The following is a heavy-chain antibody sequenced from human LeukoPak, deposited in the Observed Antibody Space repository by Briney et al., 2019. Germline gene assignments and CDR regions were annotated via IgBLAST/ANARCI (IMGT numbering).Heavy chain of an antibody. CDR3: ARHWSSQPGTPFFDY. CDR1: GYSISSGYY. V-gene: IGHV4-38-2*02. Sequence: RSWETLSLTCTVSGYSISSGYYWGWIRQPPGKGLEWIGSIYHSGSTYYNPSLKSRVTISVDTSKNQFSLKLSSVTAADTAVYYCARHWSSQPGTPFFDYWGQGTLVTVSS. CDR2: IYHSGST. J-gene: IGHJ4*02. D-gene: IGHD3-3*01.